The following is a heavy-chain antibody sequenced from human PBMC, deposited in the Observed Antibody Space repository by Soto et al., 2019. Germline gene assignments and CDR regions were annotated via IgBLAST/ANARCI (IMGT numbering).Heavy chain of an antibody. J-gene: IGHJ4*02. D-gene: IGHD3-10*01. Sequence: ASVKVSCKASGYTFTSYYMHWVRQAPGQGLEWMGIINPSGGSTSYAQKFQGRVTMTRDTSTSTVYMELSSLRSEDTAVYYCARDWTITMVRGAVYYFDYWGQGTLVTVSS. CDR3: ARDWTITMVRGAVYYFDY. V-gene: IGHV1-46*01. CDR2: INPSGGST. CDR1: GYTFTSYY.